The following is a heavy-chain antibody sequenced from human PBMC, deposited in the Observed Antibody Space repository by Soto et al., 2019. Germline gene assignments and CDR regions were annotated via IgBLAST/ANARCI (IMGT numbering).Heavy chain of an antibody. V-gene: IGHV1-18*01. J-gene: IGHJ6*01. Sequence: QVQLVQSGDEVKKPGASVKVSCKASGYIFVNYGIAWVRQAPSQGLEWMGWISPYTGNTHSASKVQGRLTMTTDTSTSRAYRDLGSLTSDDPAVYYCVMVDNYVTPTPQDVWGQGTTVTVSS. D-gene: IGHD3-16*01. CDR1: GYIFVNYG. CDR3: VMVDNYVTPTPQDV. CDR2: ISPYTGNT.